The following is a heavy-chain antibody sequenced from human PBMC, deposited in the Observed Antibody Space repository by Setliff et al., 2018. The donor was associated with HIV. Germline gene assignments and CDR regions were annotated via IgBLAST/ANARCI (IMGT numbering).Heavy chain of an antibody. CDR3: AREGYSGSYFNYYYYLDV. Sequence: ASVKVSCKASGYTFTDYFMHWVRQAPGQGLEWMGWINAYNGNTNYAQELQGRVTMTTDTSTSAVYMELRSLRSDDTAVYYCAREGYSGSYFNYYYYLDVWGKGTTVTVSS. V-gene: IGHV1-18*04. D-gene: IGHD1-26*01. CDR2: INAYNGNT. J-gene: IGHJ6*03. CDR1: GYTFTDYF.